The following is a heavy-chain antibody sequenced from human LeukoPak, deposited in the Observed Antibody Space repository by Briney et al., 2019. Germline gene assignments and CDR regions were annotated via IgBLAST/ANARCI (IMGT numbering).Heavy chain of an antibody. V-gene: IGHV3-23*01. CDR1: GFTVSSIH. J-gene: IGHJ4*02. Sequence: PGGSLRLSRAASGFTVSSIHISWVRQAPGKGLEGVSVTSCCCGCPYYADSVKGRFNISRDNSKNTLYLHMNRLRAEDTALYYCAKETGIILVRGAVDYWGQGTLVTVSS. D-gene: IGHD3-10*01. CDR3: AKETGIILVRGAVDY. CDR2: TSCCCGCP.